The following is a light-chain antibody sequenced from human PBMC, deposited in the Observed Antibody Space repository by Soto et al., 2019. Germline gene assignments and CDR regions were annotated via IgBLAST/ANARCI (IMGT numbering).Light chain of an antibody. CDR1: RSDIGDSNF. Sequence: QSVLTQPASVSGSPGQSVTISCTGPRSDIGDSNFISWYQQSPGKAPRLLIYEVNNRPSGVSRRFSGSKAGNTASLTISGLLEADEADYFCASFRSGTILVFGSGTKVTVL. CDR2: EVN. V-gene: IGLV2-14*01. J-gene: IGLJ1*01. CDR3: ASFRSGTILV.